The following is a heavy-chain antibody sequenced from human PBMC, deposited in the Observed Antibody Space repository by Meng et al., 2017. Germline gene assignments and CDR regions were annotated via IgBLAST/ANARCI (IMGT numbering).Heavy chain of an antibody. CDR3: ARTEYYYDSSGYPGGDAFDI. D-gene: IGHD3-22*01. J-gene: IGHJ3*02. CDR1: GFTFSSYE. V-gene: IGHV3-48*03. CDR2: ISSSGGTI. Sequence: GGSLRLSCAASGFTFSSYEMNWVRQAPGKGLEWVSYISSSGGTIYYADSVKGRFTISRDNAKNSLYLQMNSLRAEDTAVYYCARTEYYYDSSGYPGGDAFDIWGQGTMVTVSS.